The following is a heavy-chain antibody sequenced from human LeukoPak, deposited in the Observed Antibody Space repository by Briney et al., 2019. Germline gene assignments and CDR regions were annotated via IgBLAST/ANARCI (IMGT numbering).Heavy chain of an antibody. CDR2: ISYDGSNK. CDR1: GFTFSSYG. Sequence: GGSLRLSCAASGFTFSSYGMHWVRQAPGKGLEWVAVISYDGSNKYYADSVKGRFTISRDNSKNTLYLQMNSLRAEDTAVYYCAKLSTGGENFGYWGQGTLVTVSS. CDR3: AKLSTGGENFGY. J-gene: IGHJ4*02. D-gene: IGHD1-14*01. V-gene: IGHV3-30*18.